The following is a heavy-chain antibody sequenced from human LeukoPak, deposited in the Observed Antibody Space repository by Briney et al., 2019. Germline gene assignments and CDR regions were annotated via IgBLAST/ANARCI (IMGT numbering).Heavy chain of an antibody. D-gene: IGHD3/OR15-3a*01. CDR3: ARQTGSGLFILP. CDR2: INHSGST. CDR1: GGSFSGYY. Sequence: SETLSLTCAVYGGSFSGYYWSWIRQPPGKGLEWIGEINHSGSTNYNPSLKSRVTISVDTSKNQFSRKLSSVTAADTAVYYCARQTGSGLFILPGGQGTLVTVSS. J-gene: IGHJ4*02. V-gene: IGHV4-34*01.